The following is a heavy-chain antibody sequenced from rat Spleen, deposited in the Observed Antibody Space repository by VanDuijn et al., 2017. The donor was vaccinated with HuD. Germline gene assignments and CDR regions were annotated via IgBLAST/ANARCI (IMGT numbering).Heavy chain of an antibody. CDR1: GFTFSNYG. J-gene: IGHJ4*01. V-gene: IGHV5S13*01. CDR3: TRDNTYSRVMDA. CDR2: ISTGGGNT. D-gene: IGHD1-10*01. Sequence: EVQLVESGGGLVQPGRSLKLSCAASGFTFSNYGMAWVCQAPTKGLEWIASISTGGGNTYYPDFVKGRFTISRDNAKSTVNLQMNSLRSEDTATYYCTRDNTYSRVMDAWGQGASVTVSS.